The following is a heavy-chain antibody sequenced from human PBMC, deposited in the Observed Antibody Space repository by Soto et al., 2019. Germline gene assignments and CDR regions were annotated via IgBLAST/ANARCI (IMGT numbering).Heavy chain of an antibody. J-gene: IGHJ3*02. CDR3: ASCITMVRGATLPFDI. CDR1: GFTFSSYA. V-gene: IGHV3-23*01. CDR2: ISGSGGST. Sequence: EVQLLESGGGLVQPGGSLRPSCAASGFTFSSYAMSWVRQAPGKGLEWVSAISGSGGSTYYADSVKGRFTISRDNSKNTLYLQMNSLRAEDTAVYYCASCITMVRGATLPFDIWGQGTMVTVSS. D-gene: IGHD3-10*01.